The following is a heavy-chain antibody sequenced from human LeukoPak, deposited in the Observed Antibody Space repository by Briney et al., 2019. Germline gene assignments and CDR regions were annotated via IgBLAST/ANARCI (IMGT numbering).Heavy chain of an antibody. CDR2: ISSSSSYT. J-gene: IGHJ5*02. D-gene: IGHD1-1*01. Sequence: GGSLRLSCAASGFTFSDYYMSWIRQAPGKGLEWVSYISSSSSYTNYADSVKGRFTISRDNAKNSLYLQMNSLRAEDTAVYYCANELEPNWFDPWGQGTLVTVSS. CDR3: ANELEPNWFDP. CDR1: GFTFSDYY. V-gene: IGHV3-11*03.